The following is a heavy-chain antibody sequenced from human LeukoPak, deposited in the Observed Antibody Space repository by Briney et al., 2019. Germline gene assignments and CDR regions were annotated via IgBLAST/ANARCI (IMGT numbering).Heavy chain of an antibody. J-gene: IGHJ5*02. D-gene: IGHD2-2*02. Sequence: PSETLSLTCAVSGGSISSSNWWSWVRQPPGKGLEWIGQIYHSGSTNYNPSLKSRVTISVDKSKNQFSLKLRSVTAADTAVYYCARAKGSVVPAAIGWFDPWGQGTLVTVSS. CDR3: ARAKGSVVPAAIGWFDP. CDR2: IYHSGST. V-gene: IGHV4-4*02. CDR1: GGSISSSNW.